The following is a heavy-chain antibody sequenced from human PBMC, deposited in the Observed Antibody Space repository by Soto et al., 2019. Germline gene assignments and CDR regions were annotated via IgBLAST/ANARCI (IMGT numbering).Heavy chain of an antibody. V-gene: IGHV3-11*06. CDR1: GFTFSDHY. Sequence: GGSLRLSCAASGFTFSDHYMSWIRQAPGKGLEWIGYSSNSGSFTRYADSVKGRFSISRDNAKNSLYLQINSLRGDDTATYFCVRSGDNYNLLDYWGQGTPVTV. J-gene: IGHJ4*02. CDR3: VRSGDNYNLLDY. D-gene: IGHD1-1*01. CDR2: SSNSGSFT.